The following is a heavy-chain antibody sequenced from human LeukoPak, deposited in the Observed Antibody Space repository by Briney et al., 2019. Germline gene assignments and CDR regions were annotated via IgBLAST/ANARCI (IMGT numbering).Heavy chain of an antibody. CDR3: VRGAYSSSWLNFDY. V-gene: IGHV3-66*02. Sequence: GGSLRFSCAASGFTFSSYEMNWVRQAPGKGLEWVSLIYSGGSTYYADSVKGRFTVSRDNSKNTLYLQMNSLRAEDTAVYYCVRGAYSSSWLNFDYWGQGTLVTVSS. CDR1: GFTFSSYE. D-gene: IGHD6-13*01. CDR2: IYSGGST. J-gene: IGHJ4*02.